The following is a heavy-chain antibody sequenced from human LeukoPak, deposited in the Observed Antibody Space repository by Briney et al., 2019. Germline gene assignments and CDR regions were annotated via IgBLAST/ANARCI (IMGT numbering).Heavy chain of an antibody. Sequence: PGGSLRLSCAASGFTFSSYAMHWVRQAPGKGLEWVAVISYDGSNKYYADSMKGRFTISRDNSKNTLYLQMNSLRAEDTAVYYCARGYDSSGYYHDYWGQGTLVTVSS. CDR1: GFTFSSYA. CDR2: ISYDGSNK. CDR3: ARGYDSSGYYHDY. V-gene: IGHV3-30-3*01. J-gene: IGHJ4*02. D-gene: IGHD3-22*01.